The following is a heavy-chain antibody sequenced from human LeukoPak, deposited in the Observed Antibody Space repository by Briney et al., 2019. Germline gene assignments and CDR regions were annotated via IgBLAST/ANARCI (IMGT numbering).Heavy chain of an antibody. Sequence: GGSLRLSCAASGFTFSSYAMSWVRQAPGKGLEWVAVISYDGSNKYYADSVKGRFTISRDNSKNTLYLQMNSLRAEDTAVYYCAKDRYPYDSSGYYADYWGQGTLVTVSS. J-gene: IGHJ4*02. V-gene: IGHV3-30*18. D-gene: IGHD3-22*01. CDR1: GFTFSSYA. CDR3: AKDRYPYDSSGYYADY. CDR2: ISYDGSNK.